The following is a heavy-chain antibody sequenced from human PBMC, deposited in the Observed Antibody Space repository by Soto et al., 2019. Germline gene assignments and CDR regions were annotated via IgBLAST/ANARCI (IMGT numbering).Heavy chain of an antibody. V-gene: IGHV2-5*02. D-gene: IGHD3-3*01. CDR2: IYWDNDK. Sequence: QITLKESGPTLVKPTQTLTLTCTFSGFSLSTYGVSVGWIRQPPGKALEWLALIYWDNDKYYSPSLKSSLNITKYTSENQDFLTMSYIYHVDTASYYCADRLASPYYEHCRCSSFDYWGQGTVVTVSS. J-gene: IGHJ4*02. CDR3: ADRLASPYYEHCRCSSFDY. CDR1: GFSLSTYGVS.